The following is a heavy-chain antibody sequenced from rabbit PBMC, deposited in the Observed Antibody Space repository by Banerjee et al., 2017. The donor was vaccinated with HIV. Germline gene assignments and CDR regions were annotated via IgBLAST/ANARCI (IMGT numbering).Heavy chain of an antibody. CDR3: ARSFPYGNYIYARSNL. CDR2: INTGSGGT. V-gene: IGHV1S45*01. Sequence: QEQLVESGGGLVQPEGSLTLTCTASGFSFSGSYWVCWVRQAPGKGLEWIACINTGSGGTNVANWAKGRFTISKTSSTTVTLQMTSLTAADTATYFCARSFPYGNYIYARSNLWGPGTLVTVS. J-gene: IGHJ4*01. CDR1: GFSFSGSYW. D-gene: IGHD1-1*01.